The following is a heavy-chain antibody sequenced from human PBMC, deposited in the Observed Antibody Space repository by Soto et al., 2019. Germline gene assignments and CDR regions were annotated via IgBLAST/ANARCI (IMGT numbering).Heavy chain of an antibody. CDR3: ARERHVEFPENLGMDV. CDR2: IIPIFGTA. J-gene: IGHJ6*02. CDR1: GGTFSSYA. Sequence: QVQLVQSGAEVKKPGSSVKVSCKASGGTFSSYAISWVRQAPGQGLEWMGGIIPIFGTANYAQKFQGRVTITADESTSTAYMELSRLRSEDTAVYYCARERHVEFPENLGMDVWGQGTTVTVSS. D-gene: IGHD3-10*01. V-gene: IGHV1-69*12.